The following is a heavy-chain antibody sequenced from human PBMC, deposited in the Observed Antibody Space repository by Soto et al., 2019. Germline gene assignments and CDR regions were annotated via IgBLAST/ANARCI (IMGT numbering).Heavy chain of an antibody. Sequence: SETLSLTCTVSGGSISSSSYYWGWIRQPPGKGLEWIGSIYYSGSTYYNPSLKSRVTISVDTSKNQFSLKLSSVTAADMAVYYCARLEGLSSGYYYRLFDYWGQGTLVTVSS. V-gene: IGHV4-39*01. D-gene: IGHD3-22*01. CDR3: ARLEGLSSGYYYRLFDY. J-gene: IGHJ4*02. CDR2: IYYSGST. CDR1: GGSISSSSYY.